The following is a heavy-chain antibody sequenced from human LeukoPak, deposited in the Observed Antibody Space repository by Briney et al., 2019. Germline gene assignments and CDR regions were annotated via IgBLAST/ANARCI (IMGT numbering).Heavy chain of an antibody. CDR2: INHSGST. Sequence: SETLSLTCAVYGGSFSGYYWSWIRQPPGKGLEWIGEINHSGSTNYNPSLKSRVTISVDTSKNQFSLKLSSVTAADTAVYYCARRGSGSWYFDLWGRGTLVTVSS. CDR3: ARRGSGSWYFDL. CDR1: GGSFSGYY. D-gene: IGHD3-10*01. J-gene: IGHJ2*01. V-gene: IGHV4-34*01.